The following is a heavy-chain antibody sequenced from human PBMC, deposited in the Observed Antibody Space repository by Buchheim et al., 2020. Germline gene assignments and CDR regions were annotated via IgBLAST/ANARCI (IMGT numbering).Heavy chain of an antibody. CDR2: ISYDGSNK. CDR3: AKDGRRYCSSTSCYTIDY. D-gene: IGHD2-2*02. Sequence: QVQLVESGGGVVQPGRSLRLSCAASGFTFSSYGMHWVRQAPGKGLEWVAVISYDGSNKYYADSVKGRFTIPRDNSKNPLYLQMNSLRAEDTAVYYCAKDGRRYCSSTSCYTIDYWGQGTL. CDR1: GFTFSSYG. V-gene: IGHV3-30*18. J-gene: IGHJ4*02.